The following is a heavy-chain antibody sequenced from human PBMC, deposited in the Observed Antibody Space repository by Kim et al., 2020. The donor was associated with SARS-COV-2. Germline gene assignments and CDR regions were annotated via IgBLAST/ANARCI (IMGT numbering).Heavy chain of an antibody. Sequence: SETLSLTCAVYGGSFSGYYWSWIRQPPGKGLEWIGEINHSGSTNYNPSLKSRVTISVDTSKNQFSLKLSSVTAADTAVYYCARGKYYDSSLYFDYWGQGTLVTVSS. J-gene: IGHJ4*02. CDR1: GGSFSGYY. V-gene: IGHV4-34*01. CDR3: ARGKYYDSSLYFDY. CDR2: INHSGST. D-gene: IGHD3-22*01.